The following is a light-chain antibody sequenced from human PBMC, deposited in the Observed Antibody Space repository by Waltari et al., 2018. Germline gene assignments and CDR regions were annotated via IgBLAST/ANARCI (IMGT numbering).Light chain of an antibody. Sequence: SYVVTQPPSVSVAPGATATITCGGDNIGTYSVHWYQQKAGQAPVLVIFYDRDRPSGIPDRFSGSNSGNTATLTISRVEAGDEARYYCHVWHPHVDPEVFGTGTEVTVL. CDR1: NIGTYS. J-gene: IGLJ1*01. CDR2: YDR. CDR3: HVWHPHVDPEV. V-gene: IGLV3-21*04.